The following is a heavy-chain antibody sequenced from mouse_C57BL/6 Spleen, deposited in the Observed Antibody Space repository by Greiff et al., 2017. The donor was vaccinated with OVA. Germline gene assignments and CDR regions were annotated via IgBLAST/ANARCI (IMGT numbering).Heavy chain of an antibody. CDR3: TRSGGNYPWYFDV. J-gene: IGHJ1*03. V-gene: IGHV1-15*01. CDR2: IDPETGGT. Sequence: VQLQQSGAELVRPGASVTLSCKASGYTFTDYEMHWVKQTPVHGLEWIGAIDPETGGTAYNQKFKGKAILTADKSSSTAYMELRSLTSEDSAVYYCTRSGGNYPWYFDVWGTGTTVTVSS. D-gene: IGHD2-1*01. CDR1: GYTFTDYE.